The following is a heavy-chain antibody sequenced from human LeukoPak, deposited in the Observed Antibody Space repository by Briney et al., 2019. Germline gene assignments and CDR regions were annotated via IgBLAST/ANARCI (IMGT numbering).Heavy chain of an antibody. Sequence: SETLSLTCTVSGGSISSYYWSWIRQPPGKGLEWIGYIYYSGSTNYNPSLKSRVTISVDTSKNQFSLKLSSVTAADTAVYYCARDLSYDYVWGSYRYFDYWGQGTLVTVSS. CDR2: IYYSGST. D-gene: IGHD3-16*02. J-gene: IGHJ4*02. CDR1: GGSISSYY. CDR3: ARDLSYDYVWGSYRYFDY. V-gene: IGHV4-59*01.